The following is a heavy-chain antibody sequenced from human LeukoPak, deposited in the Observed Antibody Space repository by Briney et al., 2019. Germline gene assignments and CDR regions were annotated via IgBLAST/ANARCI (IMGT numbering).Heavy chain of an antibody. CDR2: IYYSGST. D-gene: IGHD3-10*01. CDR3: ARGVPRSTFDI. J-gene: IGHJ3*02. V-gene: IGHV4-39*07. Sequence: SETLSLTCTVSGGSISSSSYYWGWIRQPPGKGLEWIGSIYYSGSTYYNPSLKSRVTISVDTSKNQFSLKLSSVTAADTAVYYCARGVPRSTFDIWGQATMVTVSS. CDR1: GGSISSSSYY.